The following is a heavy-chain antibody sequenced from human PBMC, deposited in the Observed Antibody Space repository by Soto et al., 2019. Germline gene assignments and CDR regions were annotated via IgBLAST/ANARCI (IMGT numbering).Heavy chain of an antibody. D-gene: IGHD3-9*01. CDR1: GFTFSSYA. CDR2: ISYDGSNK. CDR3: ARTEAGYYDILTGYYRPSYYGMDV. Sequence: LGGSLRLSCAASGFTFSSYAMHWVRQAPGKGLEWVAVISYDGSNKYYADSVKGRFTISRDNSKNTLYLQMNSLRAEDTAVYYCARTEAGYYDILTGYYRPSYYGMDVWGQGTTVTVSS. J-gene: IGHJ6*02. V-gene: IGHV3-30-3*01.